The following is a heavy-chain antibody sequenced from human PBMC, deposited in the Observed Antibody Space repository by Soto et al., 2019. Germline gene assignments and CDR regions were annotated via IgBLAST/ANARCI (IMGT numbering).Heavy chain of an antibody. Sequence: SETLSLTCSVSGGSINSSSYFWGWVRQPPGKGLEWIGSIYYSGSTYYNPSLRSRVTISVDTSKNQFSLKLSSVTAADTAVFYCARHYSSGSRNWFDPRGQGTLVTVSS. CDR1: GGSINSSSYF. J-gene: IGHJ5*02. V-gene: IGHV4-39*01. CDR3: ARHYSSGSRNWFDP. CDR2: IYYSGST. D-gene: IGHD6-19*01.